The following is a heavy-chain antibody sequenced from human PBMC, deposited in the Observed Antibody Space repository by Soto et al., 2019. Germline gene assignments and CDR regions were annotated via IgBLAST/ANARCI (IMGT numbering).Heavy chain of an antibody. Sequence: QVQLQESGPGLVKPSQTLSLTCGVSGDSISSGGHYWTWIRQHPGKDLEFLGYISYSGTAYYNPSPKRRSILAVDKSANQFSLELRSVTAADTAVYYCAAVHMGVAVPNWFDPWGNGTLVTVSS. CDR2: ISYSGTA. J-gene: IGHJ5*02. CDR3: AAVHMGVAVPNWFDP. CDR1: GDSISSGGHY. V-gene: IGHV4-31*11. D-gene: IGHD6-19*01.